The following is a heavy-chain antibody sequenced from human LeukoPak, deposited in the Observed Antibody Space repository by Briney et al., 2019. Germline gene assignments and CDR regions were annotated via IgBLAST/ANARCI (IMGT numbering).Heavy chain of an antibody. J-gene: IGHJ4*02. D-gene: IGHD6-19*01. CDR1: GYTFTGYH. V-gene: IGHV1-2*02. CDR3: ARARRGDSSGWYGWGYFDY. Sequence: ASVKVSCKASGYTFTGYHMHWVRQAPGQGLEWMGWINPNSGGTNYAQKFQGRVTMTRDTSISTAYMELSRLRSDDTAVYYCARARRGDSSGWYGWGYFDYWGQGTLVTVSS. CDR2: INPNSGGT.